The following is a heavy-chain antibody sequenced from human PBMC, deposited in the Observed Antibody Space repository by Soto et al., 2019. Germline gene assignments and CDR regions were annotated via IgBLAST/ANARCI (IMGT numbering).Heavy chain of an antibody. CDR2: ISYDGSNK. J-gene: IGHJ6*02. Sequence: QVQLVESGGGVVQPGRSLRLSCAASGFTFSSYGMHWVRQAPGKGLEWVAVISYDGSNKYYADSVKGRFTISRDNSKNTLYLQMNSLRAEDTAVYYCAKDRHQVDYYYGMDVWGQGTTVTVSS. CDR1: GFTFSSYG. V-gene: IGHV3-30*18. CDR3: AKDRHQVDYYYGMDV.